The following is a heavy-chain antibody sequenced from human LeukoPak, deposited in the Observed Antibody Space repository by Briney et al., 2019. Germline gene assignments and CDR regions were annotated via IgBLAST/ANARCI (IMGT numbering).Heavy chain of an antibody. D-gene: IGHD3-9*01. V-gene: IGHV3-11*01. Sequence: GGSLRLSCAASGFTVSNNYMNWVRQAPGKGLEWISYITGSGDTIYYADSVKGRFTISRDNAKNSLYLQMNSLRAEDTAVYYCARDPLTGYLKYYFDYWGQGTLVTVSS. J-gene: IGHJ4*02. CDR2: ITGSGDTI. CDR3: ARDPLTGYLKYYFDY. CDR1: GFTVSNNY.